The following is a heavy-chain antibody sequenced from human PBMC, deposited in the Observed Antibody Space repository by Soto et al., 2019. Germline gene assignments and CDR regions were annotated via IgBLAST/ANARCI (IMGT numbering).Heavy chain of an antibody. V-gene: IGHV2-5*02. Sequence: QITLKESGPTLVKPTQTLTLTCTSSGFSLSTSGVGVCWIRQPPGKALEWLALIYWDDDKRYSPSLKSRLTIPQDTSKTQEILTTTNMHPVETATYYCPRRSGVCGQYYFDYWGQGPLVTPSS. CDR3: PRRSGVCGQYYFDY. CDR1: GFSLSTSGVG. D-gene: IGHD2-8*01. CDR2: IYWDDDK. J-gene: IGHJ4*02.